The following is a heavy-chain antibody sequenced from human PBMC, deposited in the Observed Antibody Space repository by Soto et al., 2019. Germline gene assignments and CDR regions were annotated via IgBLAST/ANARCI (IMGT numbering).Heavy chain of an antibody. Sequence: PGGSLRLSCAASGFTFSSYSMIWVRQAPGKGLEWVSFTSSSSTYIYYANSVKGRFTISRDNAKNSLYLQMNSLRAEDTAVYYCARVLSRYCECADDFDIWGQGTMVTVSS. CDR1: GFTFSSYS. CDR2: TSSSSTYI. CDR3: ARVLSRYCECADDFDI. J-gene: IGHJ3*02. V-gene: IGHV3-21*01. D-gene: IGHD2-21*01.